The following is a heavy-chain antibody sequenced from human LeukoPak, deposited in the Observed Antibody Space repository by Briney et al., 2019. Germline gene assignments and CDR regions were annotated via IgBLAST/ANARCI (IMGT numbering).Heavy chain of an antibody. Sequence: ASVKVSCKASGYTFTSYDINWVRQATGQGLEWMGWMNPNSGNTGYAQKFQGRVTMTRNTSISTAYMELSSPRSEDTAVYYCARYNSSSWYYYYYYGMDVWGQGTTVTVSS. CDR3: ARYNSSSWYYYYYYGMDV. CDR1: GYTFTSYD. V-gene: IGHV1-8*01. CDR2: MNPNSGNT. D-gene: IGHD6-13*01. J-gene: IGHJ6*02.